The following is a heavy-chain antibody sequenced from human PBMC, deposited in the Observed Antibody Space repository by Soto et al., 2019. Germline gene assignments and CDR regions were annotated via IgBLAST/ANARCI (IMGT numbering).Heavy chain of an antibody. CDR1: GFTFSSYG. V-gene: IGHV3-33*01. CDR2: IWYDGSNK. CDR3: AIDLFGAEEY. D-gene: IGHD3-10*01. Sequence: QVQLVESGGGVVQPGRSLRLSCAASGFTFSSYGMHWVRQAPGKGLEWVAVIWYDGSNKHYADSVKGRFTISRDNSKNTLYVQMNSLRAEDTAVYYCAIDLFGAEEYWGQGTLVTVSS. J-gene: IGHJ4*02.